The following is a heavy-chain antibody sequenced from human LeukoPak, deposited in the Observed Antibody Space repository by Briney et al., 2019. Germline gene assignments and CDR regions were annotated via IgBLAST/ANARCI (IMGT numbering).Heavy chain of an antibody. J-gene: IGHJ4*02. CDR1: GFTFSSYA. CDR3: TRDTPYYYDSSGHYDY. Sequence: GGSLRLSCAASGFTFSSYAMSWVRQAPGKGLEWVGFIRSKAYGGTTEYAASVKGRFTISRDDSKSIAYLQMNSLKTEDTAVYYCTRDTPYYYDSSGHYDYWGRGTLVTVSS. D-gene: IGHD3-22*01. V-gene: IGHV3-49*04. CDR2: IRSKAYGGTT.